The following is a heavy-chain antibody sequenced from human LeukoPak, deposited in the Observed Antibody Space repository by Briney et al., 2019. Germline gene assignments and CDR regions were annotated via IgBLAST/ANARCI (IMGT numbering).Heavy chain of an antibody. CDR3: TTDPTVHYYYYGMDV. Sequence: GGSLRLSCAASGFTFSSYAMSWVRQAPGKGLEWVSAISGSGGSTYYADSVKGRFTISRDNSKNTLYLQMNSLRAEDTAVYYCTTDPTVHYYYYGMDVWGQGTTVTVSS. CDR2: ISGSGGST. CDR1: GFTFSSYA. J-gene: IGHJ6*02. V-gene: IGHV3-23*01.